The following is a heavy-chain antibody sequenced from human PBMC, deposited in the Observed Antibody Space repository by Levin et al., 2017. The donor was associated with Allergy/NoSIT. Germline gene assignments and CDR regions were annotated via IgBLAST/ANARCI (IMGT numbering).Heavy chain of an antibody. CDR2: ISYDGSNK. Sequence: GGSLRLSCAASGFTFSSYAMHWVRQAPGKGLEWVAVISYDGSNKYYADSVKGRFTISRDNSKNTLYLQMNSLRAEDTAVYYCAILRGSGGDPDYWGQGTLVTVSS. CDR1: GFTFSSYA. V-gene: IGHV3-30-3*01. CDR3: AILRGSGGDPDY. J-gene: IGHJ4*02. D-gene: IGHD3-10*01.